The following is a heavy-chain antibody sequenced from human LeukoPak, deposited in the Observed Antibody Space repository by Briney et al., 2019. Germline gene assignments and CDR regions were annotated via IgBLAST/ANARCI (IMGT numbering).Heavy chain of an antibody. CDR2: FHHSGST. V-gene: IGHV4-59*01. CDR3: ARDHYYGSGSSSYYMDV. Sequence: SETLSLTCTVSGGSFSSSYWSWIRKPPGKGLEWIGGFHHSGSTFYNPSLKSRVTISVDTSKNQFSLKLSSVTAADTAVYYCARDHYYGSGSSSYYMDVWGKGTTVTVSS. CDR1: GGSFSSSY. D-gene: IGHD3-10*01. J-gene: IGHJ6*03.